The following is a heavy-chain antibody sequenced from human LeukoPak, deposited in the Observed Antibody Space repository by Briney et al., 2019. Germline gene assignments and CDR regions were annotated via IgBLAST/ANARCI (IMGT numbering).Heavy chain of an antibody. CDR3: ARQIGFSSDWYEY. Sequence: SETLSLTCTVSGGSINNYYWNWIRKPPGKGLKWIAYISSSGNIYYNPSLKSRITMSVDTSKDQFSLKLSSVTAADTAVYYCARQIGFSSDWYEYWGPGTLVTVSS. CDR1: GGSINNYY. D-gene: IGHD6-19*01. V-gene: IGHV4-59*08. CDR2: ISSSGNI. J-gene: IGHJ4*02.